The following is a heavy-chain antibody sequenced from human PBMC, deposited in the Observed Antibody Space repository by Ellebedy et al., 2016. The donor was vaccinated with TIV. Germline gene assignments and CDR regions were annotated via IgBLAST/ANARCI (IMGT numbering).Heavy chain of an antibody. D-gene: IGHD3-9*01. CDR3: ARDTSRNYDILTGYYTPYYCGMDV. CDR2: ISSSSSYI. CDR1: GFTFSNYS. J-gene: IGHJ6*02. Sequence: GESLKISCAASGFTFSNYSMNWVRQAPGKGLEWVSSISSSSSYIYYADSVKGRFIISRDNAKNSLYLQMNSLRAEDTAGYYCARDTSRNYDILTGYYTPYYCGMDVWGQGTTVTVSS. V-gene: IGHV3-21*01.